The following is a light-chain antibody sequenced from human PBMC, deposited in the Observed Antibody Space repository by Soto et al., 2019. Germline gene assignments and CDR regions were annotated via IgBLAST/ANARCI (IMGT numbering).Light chain of an antibody. CDR3: SSYSSSSTLV. V-gene: IGLV2-14*01. CDR2: EVS. Sequence: QSALTQPASVSGSPGQSITIACTGTSSDVGGYNYVSWFQQHPGKAPKLMIYEVSNRPSGVSNRFSASKSGNTASLTISGLQAVDEATYYCSSYSSSSTLVFGTGTKVTVL. CDR1: SSDVGGYNY. J-gene: IGLJ1*01.